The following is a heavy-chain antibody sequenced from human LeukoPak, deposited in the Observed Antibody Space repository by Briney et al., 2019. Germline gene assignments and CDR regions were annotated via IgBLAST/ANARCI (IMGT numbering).Heavy chain of an antibody. Sequence: GGSLRLSCAASGFSFSDYYMSWIRQAPGKGLEWVSYVSSSGTRIYYADSVKGRFTISRDNAKNSLYLQMNSLRAEDTAVYYCARGWNYAFRFDNWGQGTLVTVST. J-gene: IGHJ4*02. CDR3: ARGWNYAFRFDN. CDR2: VSSSGTRI. D-gene: IGHD1-7*01. V-gene: IGHV3-11*04. CDR1: GFSFSDYY.